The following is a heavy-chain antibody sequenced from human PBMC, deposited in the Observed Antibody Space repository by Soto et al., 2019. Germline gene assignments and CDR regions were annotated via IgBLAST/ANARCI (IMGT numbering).Heavy chain of an antibody. CDR3: RRMVPPGLVVTFDS. D-gene: IGHD3-10*01. CDR1: GFSLSDPTMG. CDR2: IFSDHEK. Sequence: QVTLTESGPVLLRPTETLTMTCTVSGFSLSDPTMGVSWIRQAPGKALECLVNIFSDHEKSYRASLQSRLSSFNDPSTNQVVLTMTDMGPGDTATYYCRRMVPPGLVVTFDSWGQGTQVTFSS. V-gene: IGHV2-26*01. J-gene: IGHJ4*02.